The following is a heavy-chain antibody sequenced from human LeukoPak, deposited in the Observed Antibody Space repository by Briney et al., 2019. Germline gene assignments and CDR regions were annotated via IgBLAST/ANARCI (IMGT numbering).Heavy chain of an antibody. J-gene: IGHJ4*02. CDR3: VRDHGDY. D-gene: IGHD5-24*01. CDR1: GFIVSNNY. V-gene: IGHV3-53*01. CDR2: IYSGGST. Sequence: GGSLRLSCVASGFIVSNNYMSWVRQAPGKGLEWVSVIYSGGSTYYADSARGRFTLSRDNSKNTLYLQMNSLRTEDTAVYYCVRDHGDYWGQGTLVTVSA.